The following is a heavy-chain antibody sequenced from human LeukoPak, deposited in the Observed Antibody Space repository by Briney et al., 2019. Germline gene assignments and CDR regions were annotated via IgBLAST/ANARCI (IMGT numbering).Heavy chain of an antibody. CDR2: ISKDGSDK. Sequence: GGSLRLSCAASGFTVSSNYMSWVRQAPGKGLEWVAVISKDGSDKYYPGSVRGRFTISRDNSKNTIYLQMDSLRAEDTAIYYCARDYWWNYDYWGQGTLVTVSS. D-gene: IGHD1-7*01. CDR3: ARDYWWNYDY. V-gene: IGHV3-30-3*01. CDR1: GFTVSSNY. J-gene: IGHJ4*02.